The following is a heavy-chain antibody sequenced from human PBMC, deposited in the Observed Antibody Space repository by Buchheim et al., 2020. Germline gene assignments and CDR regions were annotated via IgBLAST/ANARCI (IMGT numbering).Heavy chain of an antibody. CDR3: ARDVGGYSDYGANHWYFDL. J-gene: IGHJ2*01. CDR2: IYYSGRT. V-gene: IGHV4-61*01. D-gene: IGHD5-12*01. Sequence: QVQLQESGPGLVKPSEPLSLTCSVSGGSVSSGSYYWSWIRQPPGKGLEWIGYIYYSGRTNYNPSLKSRVTISVDTSKNQFSLKLSSVTAADTAVYYCARDVGGYSDYGANHWYFDLWGRGTL. CDR1: GGSVSSGSYY.